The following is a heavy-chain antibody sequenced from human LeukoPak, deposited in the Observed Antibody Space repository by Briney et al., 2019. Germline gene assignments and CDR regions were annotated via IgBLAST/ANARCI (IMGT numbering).Heavy chain of an antibody. CDR3: ARAAYCSGGSCYFDY. D-gene: IGHD2-15*01. CDR2: VKQDGSEK. J-gene: IGHJ4*02. CDR1: GFTFSSYW. Sequence: GGSLRLSCAASGFTFSSYWMSWVRQAPGKGLEWVANVKQDGSEKYYVDSVKGRFTISRDNAKNSLYLQMNSLRAEDTAVYYCARAAYCSGGSCYFDYWGQGTLVTVSS. V-gene: IGHV3-7*01.